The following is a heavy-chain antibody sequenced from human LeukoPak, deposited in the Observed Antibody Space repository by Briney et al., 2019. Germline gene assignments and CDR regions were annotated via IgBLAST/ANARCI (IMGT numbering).Heavy chain of an antibody. CDR1: AGSISSGSHY. CDR3: ARVTTGGYNDC. D-gene: IGHD3-22*01. J-gene: IGHJ4*02. V-gene: IGHV4-61*02. CDR2: IYTSGST. Sequence: KPSETLSLTCTVSAGSISSGSHYWSWIRQPAGKGLEWIGRIYTSGSTNYNPSLKTRVTISVDTSKTEFSLKLSSVTAADTAVYYCARVTTGGYNDCWGQGTLVTVSS.